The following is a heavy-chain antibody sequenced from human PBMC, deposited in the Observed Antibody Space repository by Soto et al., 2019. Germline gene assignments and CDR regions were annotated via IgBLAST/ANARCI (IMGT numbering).Heavy chain of an antibody. V-gene: IGHV1-3*01. CDR1: GYTFTSYA. CDR3: ARDVNYSGWFDP. J-gene: IGHJ5*02. CDR2: INAGNGNT. D-gene: IGHD2-21*01. Sequence: ASVKVSCKASGYTFTSYAMHWVRQAPGQRLEWMGWINAGNGNTKYSQKFQGRVTITRDTSASTAYMELSSLRSEDTAVYYCARDVNYSGWFDPWGQGTMVTVSS.